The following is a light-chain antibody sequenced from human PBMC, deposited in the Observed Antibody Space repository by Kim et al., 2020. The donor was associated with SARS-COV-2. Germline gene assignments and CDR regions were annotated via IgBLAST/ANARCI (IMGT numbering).Light chain of an antibody. CDR3: QQYGNSPWT. J-gene: IGKJ1*01. V-gene: IGKV3-20*01. CDR1: QSVASSH. Sequence: LSPGERATRSCRASQSVASSHLAWYQQKPGQAHRLVIYAVSSRASGIPDRFSGSGSGTDFTLTISRLEPEDFAVYYCQQYGNSPWTFGQGTKVDIK. CDR2: AVS.